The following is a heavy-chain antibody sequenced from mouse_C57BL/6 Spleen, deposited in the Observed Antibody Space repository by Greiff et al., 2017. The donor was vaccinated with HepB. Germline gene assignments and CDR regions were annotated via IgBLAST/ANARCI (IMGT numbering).Heavy chain of an antibody. CDR3: ARGLSYFFDY. D-gene: IGHD3-3*01. CDR2: ILPGSDIT. V-gene: IGHV1-9*01. Sequence: VQLQQSGAELMKPGASVKLSCKATGYTFTGYWIEWVKQRPGHGLEWIGEILPGSDITNYNEKFKGKATFTADTSSNTAYMQLSSLTTEDSAIYYCARGLSYFFDYWGQGTTLTVSS. J-gene: IGHJ2*01. CDR1: GYTFTGYW.